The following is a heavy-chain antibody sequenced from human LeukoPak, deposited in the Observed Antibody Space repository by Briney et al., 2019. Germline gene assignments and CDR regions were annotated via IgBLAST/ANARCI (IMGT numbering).Heavy chain of an antibody. CDR1: GFTFSSYW. CDR3: ARDGNSGYDWWYYFDY. CDR2: IKQDGGES. Sequence: PGGSLRLSCAASGFTFSSYWMSWVRQAPGKGLEWVANIKQDGGESYYVDSVKGRFTISRDNAKNSLYLQMNSLRAEDTAVYYCARDGNSGYDWWYYFDYWGQGTLVTVSS. D-gene: IGHD5-12*01. V-gene: IGHV3-7*01. J-gene: IGHJ4*02.